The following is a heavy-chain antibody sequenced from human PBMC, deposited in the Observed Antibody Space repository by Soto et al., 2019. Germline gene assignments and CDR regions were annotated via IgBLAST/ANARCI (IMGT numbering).Heavy chain of an antibody. Sequence: QVQLVQSGAEVKKPGASVKVSCKASGYTFNSYVLHWVRQAPGQRLEWMGWINAGNGKTKYSQKLQGRLTFARDTSASKAYREMGGRKSEERAVYYWGRENVGGELKKGQPGNWGKGTRVTVPS. D-gene: IGHD1-26*01. CDR3: GRENVGGELKKGQPGN. CDR2: INAGNGKT. J-gene: IGHJ4*02. V-gene: IGHV1-3*01. CDR1: GYTFNSYV.